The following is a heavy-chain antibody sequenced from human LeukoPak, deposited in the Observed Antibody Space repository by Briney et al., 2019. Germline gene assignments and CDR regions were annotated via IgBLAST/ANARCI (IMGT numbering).Heavy chain of an antibody. V-gene: IGHV3-30*18. Sequence: GGSLRLSCAASGFTSSSYGMHWVRQAPGKGLEWVAVISYDGSNKYYADSVKGRFTISRDNSKNTLYLQMNSLRAEDTAVYYCAKDNYYDTEVYYYGMDVWGQGTTVTVSS. D-gene: IGHD3-22*01. CDR1: GFTSSSYG. CDR3: AKDNYYDTEVYYYGMDV. J-gene: IGHJ6*02. CDR2: ISYDGSNK.